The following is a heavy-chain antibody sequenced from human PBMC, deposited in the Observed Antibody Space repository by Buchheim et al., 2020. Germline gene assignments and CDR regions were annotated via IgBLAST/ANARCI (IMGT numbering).Heavy chain of an antibody. D-gene: IGHD3-16*01. V-gene: IGHV4-59*02. J-gene: IGHJ5*01. Sequence: QVQLQESGPGLVRPSETLSLTCTVSGASVTSTYWSWIRQPPGKGVEWIGYIFYTGDTSYNPSLKRRVTISVDTSKNQFSLRLNSVTAADTAVYYCARQAFGGFDSWGQGTL. CDR2: IFYTGDT. CDR1: GASVTSTY. CDR3: ARQAFGGFDS.